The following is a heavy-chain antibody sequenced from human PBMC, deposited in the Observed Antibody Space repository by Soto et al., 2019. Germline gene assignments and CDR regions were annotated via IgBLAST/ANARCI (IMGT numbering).Heavy chain of an antibody. Sequence: EVQLVESGGGLVQPGGSLRISCTVSGFSFSSYWMSWVRQAPGKGLEWVASIKQDESEKYYVDSVKGRFTISRDNADESLFLQMNSLSADDTAVYFCVRDVAFDYVNWGQGTLVTVSS. D-gene: IGHD3-16*01. CDR3: VRDVAFDYVN. CDR1: GFSFSSYW. J-gene: IGHJ4*02. CDR2: IKQDESEK. V-gene: IGHV3-7*01.